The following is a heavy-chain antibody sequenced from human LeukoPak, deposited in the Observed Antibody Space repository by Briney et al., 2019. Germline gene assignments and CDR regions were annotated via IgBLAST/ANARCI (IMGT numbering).Heavy chain of an antibody. CDR3: ARVLGIAAAFDY. CDR1: GFTFSSYA. Sequence: GGSLRLSCAASGFTFSSYAMSWVRQAPGKGLVWVSRINSDGSSTSYADSVKGRFTISRDNAKNTLYLQMNSLRAEDTAVYYCARVLGIAAAFDYWGQGTLVTVSS. CDR2: INSDGSST. V-gene: IGHV3-74*01. J-gene: IGHJ4*02. D-gene: IGHD6-13*01.